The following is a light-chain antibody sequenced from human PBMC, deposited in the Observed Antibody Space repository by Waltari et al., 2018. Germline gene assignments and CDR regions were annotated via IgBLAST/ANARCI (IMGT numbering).Light chain of an antibody. J-gene: IGLJ1*01. V-gene: IGLV3-21*01. CDR3: QVWDANTDPGV. CDR1: NIESKS. CDR2: YDS. Sequence: SYVLTQPPSVAVAPGETARATCGGNNIESKSVHWYQQKPGQAPVLVISYDSDRPSGIPVRFSGSNAGDTATLTISRVEAGDEADYYCQVWDANTDPGVFGTGTEVTVL.